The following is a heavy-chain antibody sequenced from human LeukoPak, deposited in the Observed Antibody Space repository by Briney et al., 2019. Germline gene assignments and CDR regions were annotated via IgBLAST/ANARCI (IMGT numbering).Heavy chain of an antibody. CDR3: VKASSSSPQYNWFDA. D-gene: IGHD6-6*01. V-gene: IGHV3-23*01. CDR1: GFTFSTYA. Sequence: GGSLRLYCAASGFTFSTYAMSWVRQAPGKGLEWVSVVSGTGGRTYYADSVKGRFTISRDNSKNTLYLQMNSLRAEDTAQYYCVKASSSSPQYNWFDAWGQGTLVTVSS. J-gene: IGHJ5*02. CDR2: VSGTGGRT.